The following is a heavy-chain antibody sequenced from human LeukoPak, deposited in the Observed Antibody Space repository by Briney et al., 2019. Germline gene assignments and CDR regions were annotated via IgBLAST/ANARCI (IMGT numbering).Heavy chain of an antibody. CDR1: GYTFTGYY. V-gene: IGHV1-2*02. Sequence: ASVKVSCKASGYTFTGYYMHWVRQAPGQGLEWMAWINPNSGGTNYIQKFQGRVTMTRDTSISTAYMELSRLRSDDTAVYYCARSTTPNENEYFEHWGQGTLVTVSS. CDR2: INPNSGGT. CDR3: ARSTTPNENEYFEH. J-gene: IGHJ1*01. D-gene: IGHD2/OR15-2a*01.